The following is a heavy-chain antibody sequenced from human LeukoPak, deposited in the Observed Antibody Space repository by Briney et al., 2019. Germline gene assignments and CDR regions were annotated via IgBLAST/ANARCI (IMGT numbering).Heavy chain of an antibody. V-gene: IGHV3-66*04. J-gene: IGHJ6*02. CDR2: IYSGGST. Sequence: TGGSLRLSCAASGFTVSSNYMSWVRQAPGKGLEWVSVIYSGGSTYYADSVKGRFTISRDNSKNTLYLQMNSLRAEDTAVYYCARPITPNGMDVWGQGTMVTVSS. D-gene: IGHD1-14*01. CDR3: ARPITPNGMDV. CDR1: GFTVSSNY.